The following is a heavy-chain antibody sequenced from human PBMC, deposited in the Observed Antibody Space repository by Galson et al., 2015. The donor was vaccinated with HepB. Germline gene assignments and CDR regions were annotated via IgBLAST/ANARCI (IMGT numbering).Heavy chain of an antibody. J-gene: IGHJ6*02. V-gene: IGHV4-4*07. CDR3: ARGPRQWMTTFYNGMDV. Sequence: SETLSLTCTVSGDSITGYNWNWIRQPAGGGLQWIGRVYSRGNTDYNPSLKSRVTMSVDTSKKQFSLKLSSVTAADTAVYYCARGPRQWMTTFYNGMDVWGHGTTVTVSS. D-gene: IGHD4-11*01. CDR1: GDSITGYN. CDR2: VYSRGNT.